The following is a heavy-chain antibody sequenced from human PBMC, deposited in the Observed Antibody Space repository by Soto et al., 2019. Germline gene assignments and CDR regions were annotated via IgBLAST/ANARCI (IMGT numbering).Heavy chain of an antibody. D-gene: IGHD1-26*01. CDR3: ARGGATENFDY. CDR1: AYGFSTYW. V-gene: IGHV5-51*01. J-gene: IGHJ4*02. Sequence: PGESLKISCKASAYGFSTYWIAWVRQMPGKGLEWMGIIYPGDSDTRYSPSFQGQVTISADKPISTAYLQWSSLKASDTAIYYCARGGATENFDYWGQGTLVTVSS. CDR2: IYPGDSDT.